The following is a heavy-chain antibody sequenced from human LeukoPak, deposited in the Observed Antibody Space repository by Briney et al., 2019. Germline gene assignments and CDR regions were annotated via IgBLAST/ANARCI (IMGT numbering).Heavy chain of an antibody. CDR3: ARVKDRISMVRGVLSPQNYYYYYMDV. CDR2: ISGYNGNT. Sequence: ASVKVSCKASGYTFTSYGISWVRQAPGQGLEWMGWISGYNGNTNYAQKLQGRVTMTTDTSTSTAYMELRSLRSDDTAVYYCARVKDRISMVRGVLSPQNYYYYYMDVWGKGTTVTVSS. V-gene: IGHV1-18*01. CDR1: GYTFTSYG. J-gene: IGHJ6*03. D-gene: IGHD3-10*01.